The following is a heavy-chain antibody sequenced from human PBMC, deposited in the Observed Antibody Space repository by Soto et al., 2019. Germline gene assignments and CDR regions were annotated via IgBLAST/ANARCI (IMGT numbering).Heavy chain of an antibody. CDR2: IRSKAYGGTT. CDR1: GFTFGDYA. Sequence: GGSLRLSCTASGFTFGDYAMSWVRQAPGKGLEWVGFIRSKAYGGTTEYAASVKGRFTISRDDSKSIAYLQMNSLKTEDTAVYYCTRAPLVTGVIIWYDAFDIWGQGTMVTVSS. CDR3: TRAPLVTGVIIWYDAFDI. V-gene: IGHV3-49*04. J-gene: IGHJ3*02. D-gene: IGHD3-10*01.